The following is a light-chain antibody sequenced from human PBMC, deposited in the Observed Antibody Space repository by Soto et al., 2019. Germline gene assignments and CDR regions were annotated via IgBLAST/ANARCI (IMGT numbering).Light chain of an antibody. CDR1: SSDVGGYNY. J-gene: IGLJ2*01. CDR2: DVS. V-gene: IGLV2-14*01. CDR3: SSYTGSTTLVI. Sequence: QSVLTQPASVSGSPGQPITISCTGTSSDVGGYNYVSWYQQHPGKAPKLMIYDVSNRPSGVSNRFSGSRSDNTASLTISGLQAEDEAHYYCSSYTGSTTLVIFGGGTKVTVL.